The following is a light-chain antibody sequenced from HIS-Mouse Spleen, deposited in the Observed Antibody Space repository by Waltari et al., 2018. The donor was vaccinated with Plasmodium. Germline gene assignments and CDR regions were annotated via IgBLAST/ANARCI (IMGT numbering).Light chain of an antibody. Sequence: EIVMTQSPATLSVSPGERATLSCRASHSDSSNLAWYQQKPGQAPRLLIYGASTRATGIPARFSGSGSGTEFTLTISSLQSEDFAVYYCQQYNNWSFTFGPGTKVDIK. CDR2: GAS. CDR3: QQYNNWSFT. J-gene: IGKJ3*01. V-gene: IGKV3-15*01. CDR1: HSDSSN.